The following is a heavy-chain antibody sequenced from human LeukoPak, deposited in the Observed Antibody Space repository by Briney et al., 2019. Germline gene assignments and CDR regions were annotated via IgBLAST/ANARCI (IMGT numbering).Heavy chain of an antibody. CDR3: ARGDYSNYAHYYYYYMDV. D-gene: IGHD4-11*01. CDR1: GYSMSSGYY. Sequence: SETLSLTCTVSGYSMSSGYYWSWIRQPPGKGLEWIGYIYYSGSTNYNPYLKSRVTIAVDTSKNQFSLKLSSVTAADTAVYYCARGDYSNYAHYYYYYMDVWGKGTTVTVSS. J-gene: IGHJ6*03. V-gene: IGHV4-61*01. CDR2: IYYSGST.